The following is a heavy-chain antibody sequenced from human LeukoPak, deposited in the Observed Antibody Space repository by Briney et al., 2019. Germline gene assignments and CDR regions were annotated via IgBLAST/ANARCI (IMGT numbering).Heavy chain of an antibody. V-gene: IGHV4-61*01. CDR2: IHYSGGT. J-gene: IGHJ4*02. Sequence: SETLSLTCTVSGGSVSGGNYYCSWIRQSPGKGLEWIGYIHYSGGTVYNPSLKSRVTMSIDTSKNQFSLNLSSATAADTAVYYCTRTGSTGGYWGQGTLVTVSS. CDR1: GGSVSGGNYY. D-gene: IGHD1-7*01. CDR3: TRTGSTGGY.